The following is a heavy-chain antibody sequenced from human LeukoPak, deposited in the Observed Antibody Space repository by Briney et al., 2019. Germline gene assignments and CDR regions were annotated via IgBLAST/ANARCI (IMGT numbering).Heavy chain of an antibody. CDR1: GFTFSSYA. V-gene: IGHV3-23*01. CDR3: ASSIVVVTARYNWFDP. Sequence: GGSLRLSCAASGFTFSSYALSWVRQAPGKGLEWVSTIGGSGDSTYDTDSVKGRFTISRDNAKNSLYLQMNSLRAEDTAVYYCASSIVVVTARYNWFDPWGQGTLVTVSS. CDR2: IGGSGDST. J-gene: IGHJ5*02. D-gene: IGHD2-21*02.